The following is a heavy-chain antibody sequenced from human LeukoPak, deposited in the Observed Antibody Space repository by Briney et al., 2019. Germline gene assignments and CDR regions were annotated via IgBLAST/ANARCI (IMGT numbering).Heavy chain of an antibody. CDR2: INSDGSYT. D-gene: IGHD2-2*02. CDR1: GFTFSSYW. V-gene: IGHV3-74*01. Sequence: GGSLRLSCAASGFTFSSYWMHWVRQGPGKGQVWVSRINSDGSYTSYAESVKGRFTISRDNAKNTLYLQMNSLRAEDTAVYYCVTGSAAISPALGYWGQGTLVTVSS. CDR3: VTGSAAISPALGY. J-gene: IGHJ4*02.